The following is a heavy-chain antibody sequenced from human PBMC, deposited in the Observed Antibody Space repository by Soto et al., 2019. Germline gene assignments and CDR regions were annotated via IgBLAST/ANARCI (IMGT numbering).Heavy chain of an antibody. D-gene: IGHD3-10*01. Sequence: MHLVESGGGFVHPGGSLTLSCAASGFAASGNYMTWVRQPPRKGLEWVSVIHTDGTTFYADSTKGRFTISRDTSKNTVSLHMTTLRVDDTAVYYCVRATFPAGTHTNNAFDIWGQGTMVAVSS. CDR3: VRATFPAGTHTNNAFDI. CDR1: GFAASGNY. J-gene: IGHJ3*02. V-gene: IGHV3-53*01. CDR2: IHTDGTT.